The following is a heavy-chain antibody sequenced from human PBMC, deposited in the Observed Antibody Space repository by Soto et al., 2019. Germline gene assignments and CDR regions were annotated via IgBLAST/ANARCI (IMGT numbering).Heavy chain of an antibody. CDR3: VCYCCHERRDVLDY. D-gene: IGHD2-8*02. V-gene: IGHV4-59*01. CDR2: VYYDGST. CDR1: GDSISYYY. J-gene: IGHJ4*02. Sequence: PSETLSLTCTVSGDSISYYYWSWIRQPPGKGLEWIGYVYYDGSTNYNPSLESRVTMSIDTSKNQFSLKLSSVIAADTAVYYCVCYCCHERRDVLDYCGQGTLVIVSS.